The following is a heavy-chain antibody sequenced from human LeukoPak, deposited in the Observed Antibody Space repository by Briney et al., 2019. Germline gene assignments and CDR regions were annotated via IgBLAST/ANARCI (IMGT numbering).Heavy chain of an antibody. Sequence: GGSLRLSCATSGFTFSSYWMSWVRQAPGKGLEWVANIIQDGSERYFVDSVKGRFTISRDNAKNSLYLQMNSLRADDTAVYYCARVQFGWFDPWGQGTLVTVSS. CDR3: ARVQFGWFDP. CDR1: GFTFSSYW. J-gene: IGHJ5*02. CDR2: IIQDGSER. D-gene: IGHD3-16*01. V-gene: IGHV3-7*01.